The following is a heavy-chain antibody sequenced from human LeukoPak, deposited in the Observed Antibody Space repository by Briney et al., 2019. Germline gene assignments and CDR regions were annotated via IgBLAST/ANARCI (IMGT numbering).Heavy chain of an antibody. CDR1: VFTFSRYA. Sequence: GGSLRLSCAASVFTFSRYAMSWVRQARGKGLEWVSTISGSGGSTHFADSVKGRFTISRDNSKNTLYLQMNSLRAEDTAIYYCAKGNTMYTAYYFDYWGQGTLVTVSS. V-gene: IGHV3-23*01. CDR3: AKGNTMYTAYYFDY. CDR2: ISGSGGST. D-gene: IGHD3-10*02. J-gene: IGHJ4*02.